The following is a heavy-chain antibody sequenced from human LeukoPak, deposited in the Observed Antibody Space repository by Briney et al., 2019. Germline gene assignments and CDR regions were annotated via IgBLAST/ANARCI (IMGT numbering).Heavy chain of an antibody. CDR2: IYTSGST. D-gene: IGHD3-10*01. J-gene: IGHJ5*02. Sequence: SETLSLTCTVSGGSISSYYWSWIRQPAGKGLEWIGRIYTSGSTNYTPSLRSRVSMSVDTSKNQISLKLSSVTAADTAVYYCATEGSSPMASGWFDPWGQGTLVTVSS. V-gene: IGHV4-4*07. CDR1: GGSISSYY. CDR3: ATEGSSPMASGWFDP.